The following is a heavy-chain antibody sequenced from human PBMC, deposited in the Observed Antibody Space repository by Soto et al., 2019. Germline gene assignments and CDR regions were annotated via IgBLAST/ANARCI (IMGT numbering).Heavy chain of an antibody. Sequence: PSETLSLTCTVSGGSISSYYWSWIRQPPGKGLEWIGCIYYSGGTNYNPSLKSRVTISVDTSKNQFSLKLSSVTAADTAVYYCARGGLWFGESELDYWSQGTLLIVSS. CDR3: ARGGLWFGESELDY. V-gene: IGHV4-59*01. CDR1: GGSISSYY. CDR2: IYYSGGT. J-gene: IGHJ4*02. D-gene: IGHD3-10*01.